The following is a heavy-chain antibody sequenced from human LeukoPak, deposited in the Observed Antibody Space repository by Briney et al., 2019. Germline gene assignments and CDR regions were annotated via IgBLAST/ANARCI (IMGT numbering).Heavy chain of an antibody. CDR3: ARERDDSSGYYLYNWFDP. V-gene: IGHV1-69*05. CDR1: GGTFSSYA. J-gene: IGHJ5*02. D-gene: IGHD3-22*01. Sequence: GASVKVSCKASGGTFSSYAISWVRQAPGQGLEWMGRIIPIFGTANYAQKFQGRGTITTDESTSTAYMELSSLSSEDTAAYYCARERDDSSGYYLYNWFDPWGQGTLVTVSS. CDR2: IIPIFGTA.